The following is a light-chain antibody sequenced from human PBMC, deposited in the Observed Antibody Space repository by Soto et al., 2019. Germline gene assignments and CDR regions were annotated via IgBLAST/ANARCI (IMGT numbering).Light chain of an antibody. CDR1: QSVTNNH. CDR3: QQSSYSPLT. CDR2: SVS. V-gene: IGKV3-20*01. J-gene: IGKJ4*01. Sequence: IVLTQSPCTLSLSPGEIATLSCRASQSVTNNHLAWFQQRPGQAPKLLIYSVSSRATGIPDRFSGSGSGTDFTLTISRLEPEDFAVYFCQQSSYSPLTFGGGTKVEI.